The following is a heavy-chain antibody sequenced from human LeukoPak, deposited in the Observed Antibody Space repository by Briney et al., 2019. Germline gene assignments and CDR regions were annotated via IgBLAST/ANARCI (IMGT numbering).Heavy chain of an antibody. Sequence: GGSLRLSCAASGFTFSSYSMNWVRQAPGKGLEWVSYISSSSSTIYYADSVKGRFTISRDNAKNSLYLQMNSLRAEDTAVYYCARDPTGAFDIWGQGTMVTVSS. CDR1: GFTFSSYS. CDR3: ARDPTGAFDI. J-gene: IGHJ3*02. CDR2: ISSSSSTI. V-gene: IGHV3-48*01.